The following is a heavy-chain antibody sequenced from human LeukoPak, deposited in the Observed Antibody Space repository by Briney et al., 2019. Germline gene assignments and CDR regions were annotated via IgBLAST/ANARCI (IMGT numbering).Heavy chain of an antibody. V-gene: IGHV3-21*01. D-gene: IGHD3-10*01. CDR3: ARDLWFGELQADY. J-gene: IGHJ4*02. CDR1: GLTFSSHW. CDR2: ISSSSSYI. Sequence: GGSLRLSCAASGLTFSSHWMHWVRQAPGKGLVWVSSISSSSSYIYYADSVKGRFTISRDNAKNSLYLQMNSLRAEDTAVYYCARDLWFGELQADYWGQGTLVTVSS.